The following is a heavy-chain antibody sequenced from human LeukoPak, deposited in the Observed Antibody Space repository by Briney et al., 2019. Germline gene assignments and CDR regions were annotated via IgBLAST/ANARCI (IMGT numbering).Heavy chain of an antibody. J-gene: IGHJ6*03. CDR1: GGSISSYY. Sequence: SETLSLTCTVSGGSISSYYWNWIRQPPGKGLEWIGYIYYSGSTNYNPSLKSRVTISVDTSKNQFSLKLSSVTAADTAVYYCARGATRYYYYYYMDVWGKGTTVTVSS. D-gene: IGHD5-24*01. CDR2: IYYSGST. V-gene: IGHV4-59*01. CDR3: ARGATRYYYYYYMDV.